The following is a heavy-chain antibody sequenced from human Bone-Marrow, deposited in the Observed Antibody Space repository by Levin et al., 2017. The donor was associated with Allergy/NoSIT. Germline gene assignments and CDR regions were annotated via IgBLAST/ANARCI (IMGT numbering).Heavy chain of an antibody. V-gene: IGHV3-23*01. J-gene: IGHJ4*02. CDR2: ISGGGGST. Sequence: GESLKISCAASGFNFRSYGMSWVRQAPGKGLEWVSGISGGGGSTYHADSVKGRFTISRDNSKNTLYLQMNSLRVEDTAVYYCAKDLSFRAEGDWGQGTLVTVSS. CDR3: AKDLSFRAEGD. D-gene: IGHD2/OR15-2a*01. CDR1: GFNFRSYG.